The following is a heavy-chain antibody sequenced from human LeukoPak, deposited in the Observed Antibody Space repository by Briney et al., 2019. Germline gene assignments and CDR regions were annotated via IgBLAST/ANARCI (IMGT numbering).Heavy chain of an antibody. CDR3: ARENSDILTGYNWFDP. D-gene: IGHD3-9*01. V-gene: IGHV1-69*05. CDR1: GGTFSSYA. CDR2: IIPIFGTA. Sequence: SVKVSCKASGGTFSSYAISWVRQAPGQGLEWMGGIIPIFGTANYAQKFQGWVTMTRDTSISTAYMELSRLRSDDTAVYYCARENSDILTGYNWFDPWGQGTLVTVSS. J-gene: IGHJ5*02.